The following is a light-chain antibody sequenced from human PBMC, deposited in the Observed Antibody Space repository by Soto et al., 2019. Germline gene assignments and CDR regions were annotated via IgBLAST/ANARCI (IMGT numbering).Light chain of an antibody. Sequence: TQSPAPLSVSPGERVTLSCRASQDISNKLAWYQQKPGQAPRLLIYGASLRATGIPVRFTGSGSGTEFALTISSLQSADLATYYCQQYNRWFSITFVQGTRLEIK. CDR2: GAS. CDR1: QDISNK. J-gene: IGKJ5*01. CDR3: QQYNRWFSIT. V-gene: IGKV3-15*01.